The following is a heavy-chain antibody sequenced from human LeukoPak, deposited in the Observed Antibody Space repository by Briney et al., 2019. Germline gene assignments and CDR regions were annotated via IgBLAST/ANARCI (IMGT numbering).Heavy chain of an antibody. D-gene: IGHD3-22*01. CDR2: IKQDGGQI. CDR3: AKGSYYDSSGSFYFDY. V-gene: IGHV3-7*03. CDR1: EFTFNSYW. J-gene: IGHJ4*02. Sequence: GGSLRLSCAASEFTFNSYWMSWVRQAPGKGLEWVANIKQDGGQIYYLDSVKGRFTVSRDNSKNTLYVQVNSLGTEDTAAYYCAKGSYYDSSGSFYFDYWGQGTLVTVSS.